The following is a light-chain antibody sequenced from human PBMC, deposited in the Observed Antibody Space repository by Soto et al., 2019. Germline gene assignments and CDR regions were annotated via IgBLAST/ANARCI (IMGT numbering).Light chain of an antibody. CDR3: QSYDSSLSAYV. J-gene: IGLJ1*01. Sequence: QSVLAQPPSVSGAPGQKVTISCTGSSSNIGAGYDLHWYQQLPGTAPKLLLYGNSNRPSGVPDRFSGSKSGTSASLAITGLQAEDEAEYYCQSYDSSLSAYVFGTGTKLTVL. V-gene: IGLV1-40*01. CDR1: SSNIGAGYD. CDR2: GNS.